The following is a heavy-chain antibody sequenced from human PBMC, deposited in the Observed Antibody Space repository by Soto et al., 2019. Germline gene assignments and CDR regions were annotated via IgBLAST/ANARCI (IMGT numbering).Heavy chain of an antibody. CDR1: GYTFTSYA. V-gene: IGHV1-3*01. CDR2: INAGNGNT. Sequence: GASVKVSCKASGYTFTSYAMHWVRQAPGQRLEWMGWINAGNGNTKYSQKFQGRVTITRDTSASTAYMELSSLRSEDTAVYYCARGKGYGGYDDAFDIWGQGTMVTVSS. CDR3: ARGKGYGGYDDAFDI. D-gene: IGHD5-12*01. J-gene: IGHJ3*02.